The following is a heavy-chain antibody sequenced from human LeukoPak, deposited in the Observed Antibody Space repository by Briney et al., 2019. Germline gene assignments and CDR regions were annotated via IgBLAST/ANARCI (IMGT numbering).Heavy chain of an antibody. V-gene: IGHV1-69*04. D-gene: IGHD3-10*01. Sequence: SVKVSCKASGGTFSSYAISWVRQAPGQGHEWMGRIIPILGIANYAQKFQGRVTITADKSTSTAYMELSSLRSENTAVYYCARDLVTMVRGVIIKSEDYWGQGTLVTVSS. CDR3: ARDLVTMVRGVIIKSEDY. CDR1: GGTFSSYA. CDR2: IIPILGIA. J-gene: IGHJ4*02.